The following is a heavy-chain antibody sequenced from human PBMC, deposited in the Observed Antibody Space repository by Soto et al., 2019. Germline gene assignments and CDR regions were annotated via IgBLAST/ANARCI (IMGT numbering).Heavy chain of an antibody. Sequence: GGSLRLSCTASGFTFGDYAMSWFRQAPGKGLEWVGFIRSKAYGGTTEYAASVKGRFTISRDDSKSIAYLQMNSLKTEDTAVYYCTRDPMVRGDYYYYYGMDVWGQGTTVTVS. CDR1: GFTFGDYA. CDR3: TRDPMVRGDYYYYYGMDV. V-gene: IGHV3-49*03. CDR2: IRSKAYGGTT. D-gene: IGHD3-10*01. J-gene: IGHJ6*02.